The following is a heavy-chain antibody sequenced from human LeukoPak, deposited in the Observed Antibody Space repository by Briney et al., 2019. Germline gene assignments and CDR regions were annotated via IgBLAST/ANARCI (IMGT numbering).Heavy chain of an antibody. CDR1: GYTFNNFG. CDR3: SRSYYSSSWYYFDH. J-gene: IGHJ4*02. V-gene: IGHV1-18*01. CDR2: ISIGDGRT. Sequence: GASVKVSCKTSGYTFNNFGITWVRQAPGQGLEWMGWISIGDGRTHYGWKFQDRVSMTREMSSNTAFLELSSLRSDDTAFYFCSRSYYSSSWYYFDHWGQGTLVTVSS. D-gene: IGHD2-15*01.